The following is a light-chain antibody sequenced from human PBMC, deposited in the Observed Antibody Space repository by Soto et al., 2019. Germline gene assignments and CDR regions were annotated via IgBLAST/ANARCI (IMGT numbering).Light chain of an antibody. J-gene: IGKJ1*01. CDR3: QQYTNTNHPWM. CDR1: QTISTW. CDR2: DAS. Sequence: DIQVTQSPPTLSASVGDRVTITCRASQTISTWMAWYQQKPGKAPKLLVYDASTLQSGVASRFRGSGSGTEFTLIISGLQPDDSATYYCQQYTNTNHPWMFGQGTKVDIK. V-gene: IGKV1-5*01.